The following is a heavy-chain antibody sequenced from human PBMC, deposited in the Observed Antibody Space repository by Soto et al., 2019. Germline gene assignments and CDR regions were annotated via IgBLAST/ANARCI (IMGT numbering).Heavy chain of an antibody. J-gene: IGHJ4*02. CDR1: GFTVGDLA. CDR2: ITCNSNSK. V-gene: IGHV3-30*03. Sequence: WGSLRLSCAASGFTVGDLAMHWVRQAPGKGLEWVAGITCNSNSKYYADSVKGRFTISRDNSKNTLYLQMNSLRAEDTAVYYCARGPITQTSFIDHWGQGTLVTVSS. CDR3: ARGPITQTSFIDH. D-gene: IGHD1-20*01.